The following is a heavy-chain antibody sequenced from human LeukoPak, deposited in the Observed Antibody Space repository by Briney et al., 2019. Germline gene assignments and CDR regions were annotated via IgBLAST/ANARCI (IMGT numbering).Heavy chain of an antibody. CDR3: ARDRDSSGWEFQH. Sequence: SVKVSCKASGGTFSSYAISWVRQAPGQGLEWMGRIIPIFGTANYAQKFQGRVTITTDESTSTVYMELSSLRSEDTAVYYCARDRDSSGWEFQHWGQGTLVTVSS. D-gene: IGHD3-22*01. V-gene: IGHV1-69*05. CDR1: GGTFSSYA. CDR2: IIPIFGTA. J-gene: IGHJ1*01.